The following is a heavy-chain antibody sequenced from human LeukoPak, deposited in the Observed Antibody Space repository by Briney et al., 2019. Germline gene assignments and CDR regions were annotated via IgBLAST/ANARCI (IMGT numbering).Heavy chain of an antibody. Sequence: GGSLRLSCAASGFTFSNAWMSWVRRAPGKGLDWVGRIKTKTNGGTADYSPPVKGRFTISRDDSKNTLYLQMNSLKTDDTAVYYCATEGFTYGYHGIDIWGQGRIVTVSS. CDR2: IKTKTNGGTA. D-gene: IGHD5-18*01. CDR3: ATEGFTYGYHGIDI. J-gene: IGHJ3*02. CDR1: GFTFSNAW. V-gene: IGHV3-15*01.